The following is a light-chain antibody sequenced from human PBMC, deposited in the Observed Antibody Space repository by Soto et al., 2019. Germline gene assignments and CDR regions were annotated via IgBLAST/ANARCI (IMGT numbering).Light chain of an antibody. J-gene: IGKJ4*01. CDR1: HTITRY. CDR3: QKYNSAPLT. CDR2: AAS. V-gene: IGKV1-27*01. Sequence: DIQMTQSPSSLSASVGDRVTITCRASHTITRYLNWYQQKSGQAPKLLINAASTLQSGVPSRFSGSGSGTDFTLTISSLQPEDVATYYCQKYNSAPLTFGGGTKV.